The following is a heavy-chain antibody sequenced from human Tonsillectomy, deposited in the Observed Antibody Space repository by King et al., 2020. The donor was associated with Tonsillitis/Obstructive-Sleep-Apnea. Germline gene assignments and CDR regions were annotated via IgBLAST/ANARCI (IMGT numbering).Heavy chain of an antibody. CDR2: IDPSDSYS. CDR3: ARLVDTAMDYDEYYGMDV. CDR1: GYSFTNFW. D-gene: IGHD5-18*01. J-gene: IGHJ6*02. V-gene: IGHV5-10-1*03. Sequence: EVQLVESGVEVKKPGESLRISCKGSGYSFTNFWISWVRQMPGKGLEWMGRIDPSDSYSNFSPSFQGHVTFSVDKSIRTAYLQWSSLKASDTAMYYCARLVDTAMDYDEYYGMDVWGQGTTVTVSS.